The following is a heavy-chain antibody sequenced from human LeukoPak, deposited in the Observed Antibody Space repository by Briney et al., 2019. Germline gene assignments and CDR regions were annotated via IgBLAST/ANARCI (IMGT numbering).Heavy chain of an antibody. J-gene: IGHJ5*02. CDR1: GGSISSYY. D-gene: IGHD4-17*01. Sequence: PSETLSLTCTVSGGSISSYYWSWIRQPAGKGLEWIGRINTSGNTNYNPSLKSRVTRSVDTTKNQVSLKLSSVTAADTAVYYCAREKDYGDSRGLDPWGQGTLVTVSS. CDR3: AREKDYGDSRGLDP. V-gene: IGHV4-4*07. CDR2: INTSGNT.